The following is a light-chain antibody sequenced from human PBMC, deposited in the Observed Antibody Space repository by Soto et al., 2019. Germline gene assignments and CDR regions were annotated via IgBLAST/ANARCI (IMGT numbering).Light chain of an antibody. CDR2: KAS. J-gene: IGKJ1*01. CDR1: QSISSW. V-gene: IGKV1-5*03. Sequence: DIQMTQSPSTLSASVGDRVTITCRASQSISSWLAWYQQKPGKAPKLLIYKASSLESGVPSRFSGSGSGTEFTLTISRLQPDDFATYYCQQYHTYRTFGQGTKV. CDR3: QQYHTYRT.